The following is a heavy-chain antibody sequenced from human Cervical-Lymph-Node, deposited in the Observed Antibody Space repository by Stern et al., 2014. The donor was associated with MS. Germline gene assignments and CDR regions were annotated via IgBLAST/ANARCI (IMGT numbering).Heavy chain of an antibody. J-gene: IGHJ4*02. D-gene: IGHD4-17*01. CDR3: ATTVH. CDR1: GGTFSDV. CDR2: IIPMFGTT. Sequence: QVQLGQSGPEVKKPGSSVKLSCKASGGTFSDVINWVRQAPGQGLDWSGGIIPMFGTTNYAKKFQGRVKIAADESMTTGYMELTSLTSEGTALYYCATTVHWGQGTLITVSS. V-gene: IGHV1-69*01.